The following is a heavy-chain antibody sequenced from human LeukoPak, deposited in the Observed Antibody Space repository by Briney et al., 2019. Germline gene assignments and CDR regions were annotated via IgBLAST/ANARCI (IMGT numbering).Heavy chain of an antibody. CDR1: GFTFSTYA. V-gene: IGHV3-23*01. CDR2: IGGSDGRT. CDR3: AKDSNSYESGYMDV. D-gene: IGHD3-16*01. J-gene: IGHJ6*03. Sequence: GGSLRLSCAASGFTFSTYAMSWVRQAPGKGLEWVSLIGGSDGRTRYADSVKGRFTISRDNSKNTLYMEMNRLRAEDTAVYYCAKDSNSYESGYMDVWGKGTTVTISS.